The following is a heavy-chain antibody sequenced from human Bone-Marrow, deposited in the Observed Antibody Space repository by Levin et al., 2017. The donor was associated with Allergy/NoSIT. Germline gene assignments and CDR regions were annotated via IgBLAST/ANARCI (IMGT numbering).Heavy chain of an antibody. D-gene: IGHD3-10*01. CDR2: IKQDGSEK. CDR3: AKPFPFGTTWYGGINY. J-gene: IGHJ4*02. V-gene: IGHV3-7*03. Sequence: PGGSLRLSCAASGFPFSTYWVNWVRQAPGKGLEWVAIIKQDGSEKYYVDSVKGRFTISRDNAKNSFYLQMNSLRAEDTAVYYCAKPFPFGTTWYGGINYWGQGTLVTVSS. CDR1: GFPFSTYW.